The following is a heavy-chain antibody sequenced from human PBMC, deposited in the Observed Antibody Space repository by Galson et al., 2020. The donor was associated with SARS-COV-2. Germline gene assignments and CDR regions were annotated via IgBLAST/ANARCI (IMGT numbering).Heavy chain of an antibody. Sequence: GGSLRLSCAASGFTFSSYGMHWVRQAPGKGLEWVAAISYDGSNKYYADSVKGRFTSSRDNSKNTLYLQMNSLRAEDTAVYYCATERDILTGYYNVGGIDYWGQGTLVTVSA. J-gene: IGHJ4*02. V-gene: IGHV3-30*03. CDR3: ATERDILTGYYNVGGIDY. CDR1: GFTFSSYG. D-gene: IGHD3-9*01. CDR2: ISYDGSNK.